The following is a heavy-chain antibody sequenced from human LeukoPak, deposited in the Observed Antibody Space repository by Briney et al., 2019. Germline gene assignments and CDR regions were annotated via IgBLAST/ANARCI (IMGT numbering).Heavy chain of an antibody. CDR3: AREVYSYGFDY. Sequence: GGSLRLSCAAPGFTVSSNYMSWVRQAPGKGLEWVSVIYSGGSTYYADSVKGRFTISRDNSKNTLYLQMNSLRAEDTAVYYCAREVYSYGFDYWGQGTLVTVSS. D-gene: IGHD5-18*01. CDR2: IYSGGST. V-gene: IGHV3-53*01. J-gene: IGHJ4*02. CDR1: GFTVSSNY.